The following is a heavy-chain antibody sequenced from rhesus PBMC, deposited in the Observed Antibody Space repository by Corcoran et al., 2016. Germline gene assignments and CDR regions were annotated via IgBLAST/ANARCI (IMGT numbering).Heavy chain of an antibody. J-gene: IGHJ6*01. Sequence: VQLQESGPGLVKPSETLSLTCAVSVSSFCSSWWSWLRPPPEKGLEWIGGINSNRGSTYYNPSLKSRVTISKDASKNQFSLKLSSVTAADTAVYYCARADGGLDSWGQGVVVTVSS. CDR2: INSNRGST. V-gene: IGHV4-80*01. CDR3: ARADGGLDS. CDR1: VSSFCSSW.